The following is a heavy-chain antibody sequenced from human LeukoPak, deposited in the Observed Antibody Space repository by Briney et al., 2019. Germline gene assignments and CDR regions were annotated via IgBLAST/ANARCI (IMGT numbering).Heavy chain of an antibody. D-gene: IGHD2-2*01. J-gene: IGHJ6*02. CDR1: GGSISSYY. Sequence: SETLSLTCTVSGGSISSYYWSWIRQPPGKGLEWIGYIYYSGSTNYNPSLKSRVTISVDTSKNQFSLKLSSVTAADTAVYYCASRCSSTSCYAVGYYYYYGMDVWGQGTTVTVSS. CDR3: ASRCSSTSCYAVGYYYYYGMDV. CDR2: IYYSGST. V-gene: IGHV4-59*08.